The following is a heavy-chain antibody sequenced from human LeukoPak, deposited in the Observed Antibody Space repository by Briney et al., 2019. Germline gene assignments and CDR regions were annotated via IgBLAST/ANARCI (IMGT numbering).Heavy chain of an antibody. CDR2: FDPEDGET. V-gene: IGHV1-24*01. J-gene: IGHJ5*02. CDR1: GYTLTELS. CDR3: ATEGEGLRYFDWSRSFDP. D-gene: IGHD3-9*01. Sequence: ASVKVSCKVSGYTLTELSMHWVRQAPGKGLGWMGGFDPEDGETIYAQEFQGRVTMTEDTSTDTAYMELSSLRSEDAAVYYCATEGEGLRYFDWSRSFDPWGQGTLVTVSS.